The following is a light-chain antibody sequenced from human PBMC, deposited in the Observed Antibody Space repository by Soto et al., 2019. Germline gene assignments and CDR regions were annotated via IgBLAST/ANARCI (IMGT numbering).Light chain of an antibody. CDR2: EVT. V-gene: IGLV2-8*01. Sequence: QSALTQPPSASGSPGQSVTISCTGTSSDVGHYNYVSWYQQHPGKAPKLIIYEVTKRPSGVPDRVSGSKSGYTASLTVSGLQAEDEADYYCSSYAGSNNFPYVFGTGTKLTVL. CDR3: SSYAGSNNFPYV. J-gene: IGLJ1*01. CDR1: SSDVGHYNY.